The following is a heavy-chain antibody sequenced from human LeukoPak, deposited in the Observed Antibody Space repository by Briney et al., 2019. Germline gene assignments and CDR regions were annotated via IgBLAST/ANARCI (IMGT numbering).Heavy chain of an antibody. CDR3: ARLDVVVVAATDY. D-gene: IGHD2-15*01. CDR2: INPNSGGT. Sequence: ASVKVSCKASGYTFTGYYMHWVRQAPGQGLEGMGWINPNSGGTNYAQKFQGRVTMTRDTSISTAYMELSRLRSDDTAVYYCARLDVVVVAATDYWGQGTLVTVSS. CDR1: GYTFTGYY. V-gene: IGHV1-2*02. J-gene: IGHJ4*02.